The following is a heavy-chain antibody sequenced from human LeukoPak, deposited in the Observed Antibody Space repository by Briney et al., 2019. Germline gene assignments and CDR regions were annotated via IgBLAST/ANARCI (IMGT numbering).Heavy chain of an antibody. J-gene: IGHJ4*02. CDR1: GFTFSSYW. Sequence: GGSLRLSCAASGFTFSSYWMHWVRQAPGKGLVWVSCINSGGSSTSYADSVKGRFTISRDNAKNTLYLQMNSLRAEDTAVYYCARGTTGTTAEFDYCGQGTLVTVSS. CDR3: ARGTTGTTAEFDY. CDR2: INSGGSST. D-gene: IGHD1-1*01. V-gene: IGHV3-74*01.